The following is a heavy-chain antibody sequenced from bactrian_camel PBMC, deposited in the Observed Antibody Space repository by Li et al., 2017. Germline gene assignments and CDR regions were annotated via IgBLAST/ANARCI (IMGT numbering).Heavy chain of an antibody. Sequence: HVQLVESGGGLVQPGGSRRLSCASSGFSFSRYWMYWVRQAPGKGFEWVSLISSSGGSTLYGNSVKGRFTISRDNAKNTLYLQMNSLKPEDTAMYYCAASLRYCSGDPRRVIVFGSRGQGTQVTVS. CDR3: AASLRYCSGDPRRVIVFGS. D-gene: IGHD2*01. J-gene: IGHJ6*01. V-gene: IGHV3S1*01. CDR2: ISSSGGST. CDR1: GFSFSRYW.